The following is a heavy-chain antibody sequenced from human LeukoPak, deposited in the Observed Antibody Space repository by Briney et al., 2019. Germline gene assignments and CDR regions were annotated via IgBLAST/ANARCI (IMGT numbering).Heavy chain of an antibody. CDR2: INHSGST. CDR1: GGSFSGYY. J-gene: IGHJ5*02. V-gene: IGHV4-34*01. D-gene: IGHD2-15*01. CDR3: ARDRPGYCSGGSCTGGWFDP. Sequence: SETLSLTCAVYGGSFSGYYWSWIRQPPGKGLEWIGEINHSGSTNYNPSLKSRVTISVDTSKNQFSLKLSSVTAADTAVYYCARDRPGYCSGGSCTGGWFDPWGQGTLVTVSS.